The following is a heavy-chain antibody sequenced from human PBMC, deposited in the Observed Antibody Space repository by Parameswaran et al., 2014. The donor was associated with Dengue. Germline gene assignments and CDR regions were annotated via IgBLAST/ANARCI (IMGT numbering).Heavy chain of an antibody. D-gene: IGHD3-22*01. CDR2: IYATGST. J-gene: IGHJ4*02. V-gene: IGHV4-4*08. Sequence: PGKGLEWIGNIYATGSTNYNPSLMGRLTISIDTSKNQFSLKLRSVTAADTAVYYCARWSYYYDTSDYYYYFGYWGQGTLVTVSS. CDR3: ARWSYYYDTSDYYYYFGY.